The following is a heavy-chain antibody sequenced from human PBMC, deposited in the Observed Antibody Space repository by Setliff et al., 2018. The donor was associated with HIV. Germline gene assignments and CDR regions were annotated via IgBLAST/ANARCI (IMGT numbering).Heavy chain of an antibody. CDR3: ARDPVCGGDCYSSYYGMDV. CDR1: GGSISPYY. Sequence: SETLSLTCTVSGGSISPYYWSWIRQPPGKGLEWIGYISHRGSTDYNPSLKSRVTISIDTSRNLFSLRLSSVTAADTAVYYCARDPVCGGDCYSSYYGMDVWGQGTTVTVSS. D-gene: IGHD2-21*02. CDR2: ISHRGST. J-gene: IGHJ6*02. V-gene: IGHV4-59*01.